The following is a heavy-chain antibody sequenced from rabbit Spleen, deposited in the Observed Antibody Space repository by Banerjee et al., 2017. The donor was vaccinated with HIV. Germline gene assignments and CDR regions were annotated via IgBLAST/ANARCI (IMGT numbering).Heavy chain of an antibody. CDR1: GFSFSNNYY. CDR2: IYAGSFDST. J-gene: IGHJ4*01. Sequence: QSLEESGGGLVQPEGSLTLTCTASGFSFSNNYYMCWVRQAPGKGLEWIACIYAGSFDSTVYATWAKGRFTISRTSSPTVTLQVTGLTAADTATYFCARGSAAMTMVITGYYFNLWGPGTLVTVS. D-gene: IGHD2-1*01. V-gene: IGHV1S40*01. CDR3: ARGSAAMTMVITGYYFNL.